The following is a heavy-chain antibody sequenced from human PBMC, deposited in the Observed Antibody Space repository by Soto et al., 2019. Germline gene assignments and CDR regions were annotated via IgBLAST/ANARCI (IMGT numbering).Heavy chain of an antibody. Sequence: QVQLQESGPGLVKPSQTLSLTCTVSGGSISSGGYHWSWIRQHPGKGLEWIGYIDYNGSTYYNPSLKSRVTISIDTSKNQFSLNLSSVTAADTAMYYCARFQLYYGVDVWGQGTTVTVSS. J-gene: IGHJ6*02. CDR3: ARFQLYYGVDV. CDR1: GGSISSGGYH. D-gene: IGHD2-2*01. V-gene: IGHV4-31*03. CDR2: IDYNGST.